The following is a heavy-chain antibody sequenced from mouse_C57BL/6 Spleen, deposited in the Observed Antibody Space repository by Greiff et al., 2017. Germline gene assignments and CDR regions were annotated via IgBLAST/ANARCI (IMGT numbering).Heavy chain of an antibody. Sequence: QVQLQQPGAELVRPGSSVKLSCKASGYTFTSYWMDWVKQRPGQGLEWIGNIYPSDSETHYTQKFKDKATLTVDKSSSTAYMQLSSLTSEDSAVYYCARYDGYFMFAYWGQGTLVTVSA. CDR3: ARYDGYFMFAY. D-gene: IGHD2-3*01. CDR2: IYPSDSET. CDR1: GYTFTSYW. V-gene: IGHV1-61*01. J-gene: IGHJ3*01.